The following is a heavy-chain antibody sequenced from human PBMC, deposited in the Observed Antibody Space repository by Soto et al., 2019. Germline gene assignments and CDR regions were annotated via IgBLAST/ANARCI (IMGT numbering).Heavy chain of an antibody. CDR3: ARDDIVVVPAANYYYYYGMDV. CDR2: IYTSGST. J-gene: IGHJ6*02. Sequence: SETLSLTCTDSGGSISSYYWSWIRQPAGKGLEWIGRIYTSGSTNYNPSLKSRVTMSVDTSKNQFSLKLSSVTAADTAVYYCARDDIVVVPAANYYYYYGMDVWGQGTTVTVSS. D-gene: IGHD2-2*01. V-gene: IGHV4-4*07. CDR1: GGSISSYY.